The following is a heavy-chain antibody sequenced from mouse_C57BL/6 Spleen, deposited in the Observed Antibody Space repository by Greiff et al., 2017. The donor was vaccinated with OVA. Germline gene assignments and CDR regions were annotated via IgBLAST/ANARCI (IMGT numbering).Heavy chain of an antibody. J-gene: IGHJ4*01. V-gene: IGHV5-17*01. CDR2: ISSGSSTI. CDR3: ARDYGSSLLGYYAIDY. CDR1: GFTFSDYG. D-gene: IGHD1-1*01. Sequence: EVKLVESGGGLVKPGGSLKLSCAASGFTFSDYGMHWVRQAPEQGLEWVAYISSGSSTIYYADTVKGRFTISRDNAKNTLFLQMTSLRSEDTAMYYCARDYGSSLLGYYAIDYWGQGTSVTVSS.